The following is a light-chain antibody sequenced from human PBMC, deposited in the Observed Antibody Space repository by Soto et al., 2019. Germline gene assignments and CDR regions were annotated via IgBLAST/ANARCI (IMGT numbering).Light chain of an antibody. CDR1: QSVSSTY. CDR3: QQYVRSPPSWT. J-gene: IGKJ1*01. CDR2: DAS. Sequence: EIVLTQSPGTLSLSPGERATLSCRASQSVSSTYLAWYQQKPGQTPRLLIFDASTRATGIPDRFSASGSGTDFTLTISSLEPDDFAVYYCQQYVRSPPSWTFGQGTKVEIK. V-gene: IGKV3-20*01.